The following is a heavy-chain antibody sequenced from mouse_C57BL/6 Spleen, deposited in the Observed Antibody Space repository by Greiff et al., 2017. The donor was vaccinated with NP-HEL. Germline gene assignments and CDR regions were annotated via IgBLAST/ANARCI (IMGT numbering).Heavy chain of an antibody. V-gene: IGHV1-55*01. CDR1: GYTFTSYW. CDR3: ARHYLYYFDY. CDR2: IYPGSGST. J-gene: IGHJ2*01. D-gene: IGHD1-2*01. Sequence: VQLQQSGAELVKPGASVKMSCKASGYTFTSYWITWVKQRPGQGLEWVGDIYPGSGSTNYNEKFKSKATLTVDTSSSTAYMQLSSLTSEDSAVYYCARHYLYYFDYWGQGTTLTVSS.